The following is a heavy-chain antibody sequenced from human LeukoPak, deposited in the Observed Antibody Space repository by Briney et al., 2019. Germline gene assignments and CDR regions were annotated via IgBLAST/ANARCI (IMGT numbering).Heavy chain of an antibody. CDR3: ARLLGGSHYMDV. CDR2: IYYSGRT. D-gene: IGHD3-16*01. CDR1: GGSISSNNYY. J-gene: IGHJ6*03. Sequence: KPSETLSLTCTVSGGSISSNNYYWGWIRQPPGKGLEYIGSIYYSGRTYYNPSLKSRVTISVDTSKNHFSLKLSSVTAADTAVYYCARLLGGSHYMDVWGKGTTVTVSS. V-gene: IGHV4-39*02.